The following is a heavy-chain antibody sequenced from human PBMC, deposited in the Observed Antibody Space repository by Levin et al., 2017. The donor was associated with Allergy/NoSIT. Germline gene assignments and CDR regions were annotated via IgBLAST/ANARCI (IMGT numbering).Heavy chain of an antibody. V-gene: IGHV1-18*01. Sequence: GGSLRLSCKASGYTFNTYITTWVRQAPGQGLEWMGWISAYNGNTHYAQKYQDRLTMTTDTSTNTATMELRSLRSDDTAVYFCARYSSGNIDYWGQGTLVTVSS. CDR1: GYTFNTYI. CDR3: ARYSSGNIDY. CDR2: ISAYNGNT. D-gene: IGHD3-10*01. J-gene: IGHJ4*02.